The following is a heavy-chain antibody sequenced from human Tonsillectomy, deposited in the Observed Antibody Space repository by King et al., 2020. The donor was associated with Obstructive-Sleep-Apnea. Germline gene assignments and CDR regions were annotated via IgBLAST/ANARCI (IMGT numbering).Heavy chain of an antibody. J-gene: IGHJ4*02. D-gene: IGHD4-17*01. V-gene: IGHV1-2*02. CDR1: GYTFTGYY. CDR3: ATVAVSTATYYFDY. Sequence: VQLVQSGAEVKKPGASVKVSCKASGYTFTGYYIHWVRQAPGQGLEWMGWINPNSGGTNFAQKFQGRFTMTRDTSIRTAYMELSRLISDDTAVYYCATVAVSTATYYFDYWGQGTLVTVSS. CDR2: INPNSGGT.